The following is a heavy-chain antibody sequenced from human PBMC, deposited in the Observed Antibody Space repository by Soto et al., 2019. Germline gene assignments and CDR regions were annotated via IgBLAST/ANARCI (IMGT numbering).Heavy chain of an antibody. CDR3: ASAPRYYESSGYYLSPCDY. J-gene: IGHJ4*02. Sequence: QVQLVQSGAEVKKPGSSVKVSCKASGGTFSSYTISWVRQAPGQGLEWMGRIIPILGIANYAQKFQGRVTTTADKSTSPAYMELSSLGSEDTAVYYCASAPRYYESSGYYLSPCDYWGQGTLVTVSS. CDR1: GGTFSSYT. D-gene: IGHD3-22*01. V-gene: IGHV1-69*02. CDR2: IIPILGIA.